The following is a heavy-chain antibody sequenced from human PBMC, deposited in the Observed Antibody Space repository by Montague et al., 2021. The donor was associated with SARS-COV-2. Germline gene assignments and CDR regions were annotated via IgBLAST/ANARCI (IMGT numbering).Heavy chain of an antibody. Sequence: SETLSLTCTVSGGSISSSSYYWGWIRQPPGKGLEWIGSIYYSGSTYYNPSLKSRVTISVDTSKNQFSLKLSSVTAADTAVYYCARLHCSSTSCYYLFFAETSHFDXWGQGTLSPSPQ. D-gene: IGHD2-2*01. CDR3: ARLHCSSTSCYYLFFAETSHFDX. CDR2: IYYSGST. J-gene: IGHJ4*02. CDR1: GGSISSSSYY. V-gene: IGHV4-39*01.